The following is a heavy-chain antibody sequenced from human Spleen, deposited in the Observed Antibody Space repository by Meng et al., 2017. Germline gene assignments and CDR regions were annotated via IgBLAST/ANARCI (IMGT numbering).Heavy chain of an antibody. Sequence: GGSLRLSCAASGFTVSHNYMSWVRQAPGKGLEWVANIKQDGSEKYYVDSVKGRFTISRDNAKNSLYLQMNSLRAEDTAVYYCARDFTVRLAYYYGMDVWGQGTTVTVSS. CDR2: IKQDGSEK. D-gene: IGHD2/OR15-2a*01. J-gene: IGHJ6*02. CDR3: ARDFTVRLAYYYGMDV. V-gene: IGHV3-7*01. CDR1: GFTVSHNY.